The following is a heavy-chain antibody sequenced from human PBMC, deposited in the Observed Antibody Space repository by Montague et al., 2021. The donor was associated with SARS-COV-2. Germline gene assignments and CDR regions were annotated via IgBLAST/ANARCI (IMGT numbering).Heavy chain of an antibody. D-gene: IGHD3-10*01. CDR3: ARPLVRGVPKAFDI. Sequence: SETLSLTCTVAGGSITRNYYGGWIRQPPGKGLEWVGNIYYSGTTFMNPSLESRVTISVDASKNQFSLNLTSVTAADTAVYYCARPLVRGVPKAFDIWGQGALVIVSS. J-gene: IGHJ3*02. CDR1: GGSITRNYY. V-gene: IGHV4-39*01. CDR2: IYYSGTT.